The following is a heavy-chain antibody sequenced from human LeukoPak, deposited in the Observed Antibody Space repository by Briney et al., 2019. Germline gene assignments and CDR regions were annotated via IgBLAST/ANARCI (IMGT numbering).Heavy chain of an antibody. CDR1: GGSISSYY. V-gene: IGHV4-4*07. Sequence: SETLSLTCTVSGGSISSYYWSWIRRPAGKGLEWIGRIYTSGSTNYNPSLKSRVTISVDKSKNQFSLKLSSVTAADTAVYYCARDRFGGGDAFDIWGQGTMVTVSS. CDR3: ARDRFGGGDAFDI. D-gene: IGHD3-10*01. CDR2: IYTSGST. J-gene: IGHJ3*02.